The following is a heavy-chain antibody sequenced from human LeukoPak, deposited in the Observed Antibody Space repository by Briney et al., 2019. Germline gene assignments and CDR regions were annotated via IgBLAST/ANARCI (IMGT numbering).Heavy chain of an antibody. CDR1: GSTFSSYS. CDR2: IRSPSITI. D-gene: IGHD2-15*01. CDR3: ARDRGGSYSAIDS. V-gene: IGHV3-48*04. J-gene: IGHJ4*02. Sequence: PGRSLRPSFAASGSTFSSYSFNCARQAPGRGLGWVAFIRSPSITIYYADSVKGRFTISRDNAEKSLYLQMNSLRAEDTAVYYCARDRGGSYSAIDSWGQGTLVTVSS.